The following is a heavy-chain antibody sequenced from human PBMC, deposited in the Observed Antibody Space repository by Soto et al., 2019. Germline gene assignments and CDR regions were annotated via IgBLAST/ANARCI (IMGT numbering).Heavy chain of an antibody. CDR1: GFTFSGYG. J-gene: IGHJ4*02. Sequence: GGSLRLSCAASGFTFSGYGMHWGRQAPGKGLEWVALIWYDGSNKYYVDSVKGRFTISRDNSKNTMYLQMNSLRAEDTAVYYCARPGYCTGGSCYFFLYWGQGTLVTVSS. CDR3: ARPGYCTGGSCYFFLY. V-gene: IGHV3-33*01. D-gene: IGHD2-15*01. CDR2: IWYDGSNK.